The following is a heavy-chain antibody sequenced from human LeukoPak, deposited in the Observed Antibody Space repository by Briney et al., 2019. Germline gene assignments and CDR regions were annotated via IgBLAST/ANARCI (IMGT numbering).Heavy chain of an antibody. Sequence: SQTLSLTCVVSGDSVSSKNGAWNWIRQSPSGGLEWLGRTYYRSKWYNDYAESMEGRMTISQDTPKNQYSLHLNSVTPDDTAVYYCARDFGTTGWHTFDYWGQGTLVTVSS. CDR1: GDSVSSKNGA. CDR3: ARDFGTTGWHTFDY. CDR2: TYYRSKWYN. J-gene: IGHJ4*02. D-gene: IGHD6-19*01. V-gene: IGHV6-1*01.